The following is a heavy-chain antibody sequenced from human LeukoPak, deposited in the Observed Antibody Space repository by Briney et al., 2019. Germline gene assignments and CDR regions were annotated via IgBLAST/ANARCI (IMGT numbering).Heavy chain of an antibody. CDR3: ARYDDSSGFYPNDAFDI. Sequence: PSETLSLTCAVYGGSFSGYYWSWIRQPPGKGLEWIGYIYYIGSTNYNPSLKSRVTISVDRSKNQFSLKLSSVTAADTAVYYCARYDDSSGFYPNDAFDIWGQGTMVTVSS. V-gene: IGHV4-59*01. J-gene: IGHJ3*02. CDR1: GGSFSGYY. CDR2: IYYIGST. D-gene: IGHD3-22*01.